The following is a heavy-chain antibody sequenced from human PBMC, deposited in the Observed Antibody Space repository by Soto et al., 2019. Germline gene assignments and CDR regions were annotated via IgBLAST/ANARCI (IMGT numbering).Heavy chain of an antibody. Sequence: ASVKVSCKASGYTFTSYYMHWVRQAPGQGLEWMGIINPSGGSTRYAQKFQGRVTMTRDTSTSTAYMELSSLRSEDTAVYYCARDCSSTSCYLPFDPWGQGTLVTVSS. CDR1: GYTFTSYY. CDR2: INPSGGST. CDR3: ARDCSSTSCYLPFDP. J-gene: IGHJ5*02. V-gene: IGHV1-46*01. D-gene: IGHD2-2*01.